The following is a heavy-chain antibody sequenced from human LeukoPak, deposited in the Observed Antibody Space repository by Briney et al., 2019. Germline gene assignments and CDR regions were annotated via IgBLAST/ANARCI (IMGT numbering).Heavy chain of an antibody. CDR2: IYYSGST. CDR3: ARKTPNSGSYSGAFDI. CDR1: GGSISSYY. Sequence: NSSETLSLTCTVSGGSISSYYWSWIRQPPGKGLEWIGYIYYSGSTNYNPSLKSRVTISVDTSKNQFSLKLSSVTAADTAVYYCARKTPNSGSYSGAFDIWGQGTMVTVSS. J-gene: IGHJ3*02. D-gene: IGHD1-26*01. V-gene: IGHV4-59*01.